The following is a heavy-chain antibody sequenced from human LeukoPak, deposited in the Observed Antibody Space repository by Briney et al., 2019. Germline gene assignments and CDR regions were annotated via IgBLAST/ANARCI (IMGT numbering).Heavy chain of an antibody. CDR2: IKSDGSSP. CDR3: AKDGHYSNFYFDY. CDR1: GFIFSSYW. V-gene: IGHV3-74*01. Sequence: GGSLRLSCAASGFIFSSYWMHWVRQAPGKGPVWVSRIKSDGSSPSYADSVKGRFTISRDNARNTVYLQMNSLRAEDTAVYYCAKDGHYSNFYFDYWGQGTLVTVSS. J-gene: IGHJ4*02. D-gene: IGHD4-11*01.